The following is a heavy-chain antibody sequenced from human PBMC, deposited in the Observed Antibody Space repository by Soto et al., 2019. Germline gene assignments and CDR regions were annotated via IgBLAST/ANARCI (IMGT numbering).Heavy chain of an antibody. V-gene: IGHV4-59*12. J-gene: IGHJ4*02. CDR3: ARWLNYFDY. CDR2: IYYSGST. CDR1: GGSISSYY. D-gene: IGHD3-22*01. Sequence: PSETLSLTCTVSGGSISSYYWSWIRQPPGKGLEWIGYIYYSGSTNYNPSLKSRVTISVDTSKNQFSLKLSSVTAADTAVYYCARWLNYFDYWGQGTLVTVSS.